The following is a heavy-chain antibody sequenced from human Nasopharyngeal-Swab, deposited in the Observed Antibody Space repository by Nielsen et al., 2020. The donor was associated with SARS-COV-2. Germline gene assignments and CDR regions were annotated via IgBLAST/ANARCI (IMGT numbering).Heavy chain of an antibody. CDR1: GGSFSGYY. D-gene: IGHD3-10*01. CDR2: INHSGST. CDR3: ARLKGYYYGSVGMDV. Sequence: SETLSLTCAVYGGSFSGYYWSWIRQPPGKGLEWIGEINHSGSTNYNPSLRSRVTISLDTSKNQFSLKLSSVTAADTAVYYCARLKGYYYGSVGMDVWGQGTTVTVSS. J-gene: IGHJ6*02. V-gene: IGHV4-34*01.